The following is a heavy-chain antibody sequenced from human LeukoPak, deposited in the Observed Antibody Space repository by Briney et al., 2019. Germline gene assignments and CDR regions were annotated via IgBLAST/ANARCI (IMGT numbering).Heavy chain of an antibody. CDR2: IKQDGSEK. Sequence: GGSLRVSCAASGFTFSSYWMSWVRQAPGKGLEWVANIKQDGSEKYYVDSVKGRFTISRDNAKNSLYLQMNSLRAEDTAVYYCAREKGAAAAPYNWFDPWGQGTLVTVSS. D-gene: IGHD6-13*01. CDR1: GFTFSSYW. V-gene: IGHV3-7*01. J-gene: IGHJ5*02. CDR3: AREKGAAAAPYNWFDP.